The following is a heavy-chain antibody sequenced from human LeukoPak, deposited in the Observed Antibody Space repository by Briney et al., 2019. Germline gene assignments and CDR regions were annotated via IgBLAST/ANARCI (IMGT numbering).Heavy chain of an antibody. CDR3: ASGGYFDWSNWVFDY. CDR1: GGSISSYY. V-gene: IGHV4-59*01. D-gene: IGHD3-9*01. Sequence: PSETLSLTCTVSGGSISSYYWSWLRQPPGKGLEWIGYIYYSGSTNYNPSLKSRVTISVDTSKNQFSLKLSSVTAADTAVYYCASGGYFDWSNWVFDYWGQGTLVTVSS. J-gene: IGHJ4*02. CDR2: IYYSGST.